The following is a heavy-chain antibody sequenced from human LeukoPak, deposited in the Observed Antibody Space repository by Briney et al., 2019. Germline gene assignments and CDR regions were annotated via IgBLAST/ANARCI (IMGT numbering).Heavy chain of an antibody. D-gene: IGHD2-21*01. J-gene: IGHJ4*02. CDR3: ARDRGYVVRTPVYFDY. CDR1: GYSFHNYG. CDR2: MSGHDDKR. Sequence: GASVKVSCKASGYSFHNYGISWLRQAPGQGFEWMGWMSGHDDKRNYAQKFQGRVTMTTDTSTTTAYMELKSLRSDDTAVYFCARDRGYVVRTPVYFDYWGQGSLVTVST. V-gene: IGHV1-18*01.